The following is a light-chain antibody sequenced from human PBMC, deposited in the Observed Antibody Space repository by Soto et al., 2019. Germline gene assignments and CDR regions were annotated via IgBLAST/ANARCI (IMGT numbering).Light chain of an antibody. V-gene: IGKV3-11*01. CDR1: QSVSSY. CDR3: QQRSNWPRT. Sequence: EIVLTQSPATLSLSPGEKATLSCRASQSVSSYLAWYQQKPGQAPRLLIYEASNRATGIPARFSGSGSGTDFTLTISSLEPEDFGVYYCQQRSNWPRTFGQGTKVEIK. CDR2: EAS. J-gene: IGKJ1*01.